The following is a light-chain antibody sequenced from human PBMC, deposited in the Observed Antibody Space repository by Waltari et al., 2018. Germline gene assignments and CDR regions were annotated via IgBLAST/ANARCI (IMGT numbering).Light chain of an antibody. CDR3: SSYAGNCNLVV. CDR1: SSEGWRYNP. CDR2: DAS. V-gene: IGLV2-23*01. Sequence: QRALTQPASGSGSPGQSITISCTGTSSEGWRYNPVLRYPQPPGKAPKLMIYDASKRPSGVSNHFSGSKSGNTASLTISGLQAEDEADYYCSSYAGNCNLVVFGGGTKLTVL. J-gene: IGLJ2*01.